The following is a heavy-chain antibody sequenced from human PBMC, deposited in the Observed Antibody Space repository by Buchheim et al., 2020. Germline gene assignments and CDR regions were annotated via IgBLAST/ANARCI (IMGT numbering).Heavy chain of an antibody. CDR2: ISYDGSNK. CDR1: GFTFSSYA. J-gene: IGHJ6*02. CDR3: ARDDCSSTSCYDPGYYYGMDV. V-gene: IGHV3-30*04. D-gene: IGHD2-2*01. Sequence: QVQLVESGGGVVQPGRSLRLSCAASGFTFSSYAMHWVRQAPGKGLEWVAVISYDGSNKYYADSVKGRFTISRDNSKNTLYLQMNSLRAEDTAVYYCARDDCSSTSCYDPGYYYGMDVWGQGTT.